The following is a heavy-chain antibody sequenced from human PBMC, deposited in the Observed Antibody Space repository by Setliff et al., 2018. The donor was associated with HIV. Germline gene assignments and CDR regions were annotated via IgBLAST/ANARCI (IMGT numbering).Heavy chain of an antibody. Sequence: ASVKVSCKASGYSFTSNGISWVRRAPGQGLEWLGWISAYNGNTNYAQKLQGRVTMTTDTSTSTAYMELRSLRSDDTAVYYCARGAGIAAAEDTAVYYCAKGVKFLDPWGQGTLVTVSS. J-gene: IGHJ5*02. V-gene: IGHV1-18*01. D-gene: IGHD6-13*01. CDR1: GYSFTSNG. CDR2: ISAYNGNT. CDR3: ARGAGIAAAEDTAVYYCAKGVKFLDP.